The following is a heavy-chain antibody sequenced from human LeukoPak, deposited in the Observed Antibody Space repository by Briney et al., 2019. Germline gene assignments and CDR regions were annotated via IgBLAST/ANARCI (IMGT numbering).Heavy chain of an antibody. V-gene: IGHV3-30*02. D-gene: IGHD6-13*01. CDR3: AKAHSSSWSYFDF. CDR1: GFTFSSYG. J-gene: IGHJ4*02. Sequence: GGSLRLSCAASGFTFSSYGMHWVRQAPGKGLEWVAFIRYDGSNKYYADSVKGRFTISRDNSKNTLYLQMNSLRAEDTAVYYCAKAHSSSWSYFDFWGQGTLVTVSS. CDR2: IRYDGSNK.